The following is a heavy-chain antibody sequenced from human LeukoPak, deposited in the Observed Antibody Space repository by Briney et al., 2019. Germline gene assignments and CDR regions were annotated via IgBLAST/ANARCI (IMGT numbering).Heavy chain of an antibody. CDR1: GYTLTGDY. D-gene: IGHD2-21*02. J-gene: IGHJ6*02. Sequence: ASVKVSCKASGYTLTGDYLHWVRQAPGQELEWMGWINPNSGGTNFQGRVTMTRDTSISTAYMELSRLRSDDTAVYYCARVRVTAPYYCYYCMDVWVQGTTVTVSS. V-gene: IGHV1-2*02. CDR3: ARVRVTAPYYCYYCMDV. CDR2: INPNSGGT.